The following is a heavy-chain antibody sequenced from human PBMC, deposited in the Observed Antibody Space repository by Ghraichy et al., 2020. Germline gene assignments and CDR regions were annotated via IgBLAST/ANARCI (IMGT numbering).Heavy chain of an antibody. CDR1: GGSISSYY. CDR3: ARGRIAAAAHY. Sequence: SETLSLTCTVSGGSISSYYWSWIRQPPGKGLEWIGYIYYSGSTNYNPSLKSRVTISVDTSKNQFSLKLSSVTAADTAVYYCARGRIAAAAHYWGQGTLVTVSS. D-gene: IGHD6-13*01. J-gene: IGHJ4*02. CDR2: IYYSGST. V-gene: IGHV4-59*01.